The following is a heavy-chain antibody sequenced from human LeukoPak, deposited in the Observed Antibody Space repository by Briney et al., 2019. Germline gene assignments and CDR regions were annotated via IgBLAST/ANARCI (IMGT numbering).Heavy chain of an antibody. CDR3: ARGDIGSVDY. D-gene: IGHD3-16*01. Sequence: ASVKVSCKASGYTFTGYYMHWVRQAPGQGLEWMGWIDPNSGDTNYAQKFQGRVTMNRDTSISTAYMELSRLRSDDTAVYYCARGDIGSVDYWGQGTLVTVSS. J-gene: IGHJ4*02. V-gene: IGHV1-2*02. CDR1: GYTFTGYY. CDR2: IDPNSGDT.